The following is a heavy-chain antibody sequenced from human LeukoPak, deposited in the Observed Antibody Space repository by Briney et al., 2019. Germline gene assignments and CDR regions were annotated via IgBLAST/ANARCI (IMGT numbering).Heavy chain of an antibody. J-gene: IGHJ4*02. CDR3: ATPPRLRANH. V-gene: IGHV3-23*01. CDR1: GFTFSSYG. D-gene: IGHD3-16*01. Sequence: GGTLRLSCAASGFTFSSYGMNWVRQAPGKGLEWVSAISGRDDSTNYADSVKGRFTISRDNSKNTLYLQMNSLRAEDTAVYYCATPPRLRANHWARGTLVIVSS. CDR2: ISGRDDST.